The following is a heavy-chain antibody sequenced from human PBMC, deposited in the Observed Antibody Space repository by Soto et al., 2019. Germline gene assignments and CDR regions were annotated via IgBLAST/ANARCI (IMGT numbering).Heavy chain of an antibody. J-gene: IGHJ4*02. V-gene: IGHV3-21*01. CDR2: ISSSSTYI. D-gene: IGHD5-18*01. CDR3: ASPSGHNYAY. Sequence: GESLRLSCAASGCTFSTYDMNWVRQAPGKGLEWVSYISSSSTYIYYADSVKGRFTVSRDNAKNSLYLQMNSLRAEDTAVYYCASPSGHNYAYWGQGTLVTVS. CDR1: GCTFSTYD.